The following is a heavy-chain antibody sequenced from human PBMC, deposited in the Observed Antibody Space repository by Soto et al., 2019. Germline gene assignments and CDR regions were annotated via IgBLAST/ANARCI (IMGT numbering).Heavy chain of an antibody. CDR3: AREFHDHYYDGSGYYVVAFDI. CDR2: IIPIFGTA. CDR1: GGTFSSYA. Sequence: ASVKVSCKASGGTFSSYAIIWVRQAPGQGLEWMGGIIPIFGTANYAQKFQGRVTITADESTSTAYMELSSLRSEDTAVYYCAREFHDHYYDGSGYYVVAFDIWGQGTMVTVS. V-gene: IGHV1-69*13. D-gene: IGHD3-22*01. J-gene: IGHJ3*02.